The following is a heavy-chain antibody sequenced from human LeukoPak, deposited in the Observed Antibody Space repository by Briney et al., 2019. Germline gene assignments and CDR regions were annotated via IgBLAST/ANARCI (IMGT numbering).Heavy chain of an antibody. CDR3: ARGVEPVAANTLAY. D-gene: IGHD6-19*01. CDR2: IIRGGRNT. J-gene: IGHJ4*02. CDR1: GFTFNSYA. V-gene: IGHV3-23*01. Sequence: GGSLRLSCIASGFTFNSYAMTWVRQAPGKGLQWVASIIRGGRNTYHADSVKGRFTISRDNSKNTLYLEMNSLNPDDTAVYYGARGVEPVAANTLAYWGQGTLVTVSS.